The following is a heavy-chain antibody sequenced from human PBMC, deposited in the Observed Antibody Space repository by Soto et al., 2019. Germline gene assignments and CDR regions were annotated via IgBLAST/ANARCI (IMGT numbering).Heavy chain of an antibody. CDR2: IIPIFGTA. D-gene: IGHD5-12*01. CDR3: ARDSGYDDYYYYYGMDV. Sequence: SVKVSCKASGGTFSSYAISWVRQAPGQGLEWMGGIIPIFGTANYAQKFQGRVTITADESTSTAYMELSSLRSEDTAVYYCARDSGYDDYYYYYGMDVWGQGTTVTVSS. CDR1: GGTFSSYA. J-gene: IGHJ6*02. V-gene: IGHV1-69*13.